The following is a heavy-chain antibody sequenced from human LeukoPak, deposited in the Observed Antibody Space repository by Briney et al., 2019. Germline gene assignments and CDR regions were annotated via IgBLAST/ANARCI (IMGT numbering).Heavy chain of an antibody. V-gene: IGHV3-53*01. Sequence: GGSLRLSCAASGFTVSSNYMSWVRQAPGKGLEWVSVIYSGGSTYYSDSVKGRFAISRDNSKNTLYLQMNSLRAEDTAVYYCARVNTVAYYYYYMDVWGKGTTVTVSS. J-gene: IGHJ6*03. CDR3: ARVNTVAYYYYYMDV. CDR2: IYSGGST. CDR1: GFTVSSNY. D-gene: IGHD4-23*01.